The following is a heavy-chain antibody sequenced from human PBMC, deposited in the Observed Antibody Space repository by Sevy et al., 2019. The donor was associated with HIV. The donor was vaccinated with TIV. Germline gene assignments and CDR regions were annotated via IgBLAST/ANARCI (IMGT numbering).Heavy chain of an antibody. CDR2: ISYDGSNK. Sequence: GGSLRLSCAASGFTFSSYAMHWVRQAPGKGLEWVAVISYDGSNKYYADSVKGRFTSSRDNSKNTLYLQMNSLRAEDTAGYYCAREGTVATIGVLYYYGMDVWGQGTTVTVSS. D-gene: IGHD5-12*01. CDR1: GFTFSSYA. J-gene: IGHJ6*02. CDR3: AREGTVATIGVLYYYGMDV. V-gene: IGHV3-30-3*01.